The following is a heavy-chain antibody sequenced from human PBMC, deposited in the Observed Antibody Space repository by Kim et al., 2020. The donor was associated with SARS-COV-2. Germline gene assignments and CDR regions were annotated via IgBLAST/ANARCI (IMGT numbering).Heavy chain of an antibody. D-gene: IGHD2-15*01. V-gene: IGHV3-23*01. CDR1: GFTFSSYA. Sequence: GGSLRLSCAASGFTFSSYAMSWVRQAPGKGLEWVSAISGSSISTYYADSVKGRFTISRDNSKNTLYLQMNSLSAEDTAVYYCAKDTAEWYCSGGSCGNWFDPWGQGTLVTVSS. J-gene: IGHJ5*02. CDR2: ISGSSIST. CDR3: AKDTAEWYCSGGSCGNWFDP.